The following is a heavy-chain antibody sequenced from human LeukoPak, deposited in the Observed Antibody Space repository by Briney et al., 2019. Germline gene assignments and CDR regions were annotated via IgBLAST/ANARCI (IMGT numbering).Heavy chain of an antibody. CDR3: AREDPPWEYGESRGGFDY. J-gene: IGHJ4*02. D-gene: IGHD4-17*01. CDR1: GGSISSYY. V-gene: IGHV4-59*01. Sequence: KPSATLSLTCTVAGGSISSYYWSWIRQHPGKGLEWLGYIYYSGSTNYNPSLKSRSTLSVDTSRNQFSLKLSSVTAADTAVYYCAREDPPWEYGESRGGFDYWGQGTLVTVSS. CDR2: IYYSGST.